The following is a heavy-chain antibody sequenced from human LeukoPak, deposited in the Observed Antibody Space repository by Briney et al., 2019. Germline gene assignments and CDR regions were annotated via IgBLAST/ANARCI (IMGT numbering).Heavy chain of an antibody. Sequence: SETLSLTCTVSGDXITSYYWTWIRQPPGKGLEWIGYMYHSGTTSNNPSLKSRVTISVDTSKNQFSLKVRSVTAADTAVYYCARGLGWGATIFDYWGQGALVTVSS. CDR2: MYHSGTT. D-gene: IGHD1-26*01. J-gene: IGHJ4*02. V-gene: IGHV4-59*01. CDR1: GDXITSYY. CDR3: ARGLGWGATIFDY.